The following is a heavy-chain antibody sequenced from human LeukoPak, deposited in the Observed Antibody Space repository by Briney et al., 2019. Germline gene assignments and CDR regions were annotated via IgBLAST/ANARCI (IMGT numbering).Heavy chain of an antibody. CDR2: INWNGDIT. Sequence: PGGSLRLSCAASGFIFDDFGMNWVRQAPGKGLEWVSSINWNGDITPYADSVKGRFTISRDNAKNALYLQMNSLRPEDTALYFCTRDETGIDYWGQGTLVTVSS. CDR3: TRDETGIDY. CDR1: GFIFDDFG. V-gene: IGHV3-20*04. J-gene: IGHJ4*02. D-gene: IGHD1-1*01.